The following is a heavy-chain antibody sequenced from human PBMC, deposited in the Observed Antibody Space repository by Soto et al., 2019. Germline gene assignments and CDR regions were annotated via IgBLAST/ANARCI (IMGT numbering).Heavy chain of an antibody. CDR1: GGSFSGYY. V-gene: IGHV4-34*01. J-gene: IGHJ6*02. Sequence: LSLTCAVYGGSFSGYYWSWIRQPPGKGLEWIGEINHSGSTNYNPSLKSRVTISVDTSKNQFSLKLSSVTAADTAVYYCARGRGGVTSADYYYGMDVWGQGTTVTVSS. CDR2: INHSGST. D-gene: IGHD3-16*01. CDR3: ARGRGGVTSADYYYGMDV.